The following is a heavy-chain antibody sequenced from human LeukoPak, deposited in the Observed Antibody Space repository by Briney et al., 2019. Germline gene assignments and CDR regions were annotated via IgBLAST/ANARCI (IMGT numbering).Heavy chain of an antibody. D-gene: IGHD4-23*01. CDR2: IYYTGAT. CDR1: GGSISSYY. CDR3: ARHTSYGGNSAFDY. J-gene: IGHJ4*02. V-gene: IGHV4-59*08. Sequence: SETLSLTCTVSGGSISSYYWSWIRQPPGKGLEWIGFIYYTGATNYNPSLKSRVTISVDTSKNHFSLKLSSVTAADTAVYYCARHTSYGGNSAFDYWGQGTLVTVSS.